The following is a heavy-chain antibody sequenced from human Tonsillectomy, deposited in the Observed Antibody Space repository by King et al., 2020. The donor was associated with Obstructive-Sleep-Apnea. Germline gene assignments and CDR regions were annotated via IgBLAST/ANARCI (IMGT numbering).Heavy chain of an antibody. Sequence: VQLQQWGAGLLKPSETLSLTCAVYGGSFSGYYWSWIRQPPGKGLEWIGEINHSGSTNYNPSLKSRVTISVDTSKNQFSLKLSSVTAADTAVYYCAISDVTVTTSDAFYIWGQGTMVTVSS. CDR1: GGSFSGYY. V-gene: IGHV4-34*01. J-gene: IGHJ3*02. D-gene: IGHD4-17*01. CDR2: INHSGST. CDR3: AISDVTVTTSDAFYI.